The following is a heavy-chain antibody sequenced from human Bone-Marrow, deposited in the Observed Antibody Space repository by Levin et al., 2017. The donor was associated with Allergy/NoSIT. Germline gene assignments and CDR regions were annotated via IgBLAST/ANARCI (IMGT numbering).Heavy chain of an antibody. V-gene: IGHV4-34*01. J-gene: IGHJ5*02. D-gene: IGHD3-9*01. CDR1: GGSFSGYY. Sequence: ASQTLSLTCAVYGGSFSGYYWSWIRQPPGKGLEWIGEINHSGSTNYNPSLKSRVTISVDTSKNQFSLKLSSVTAADTAVYYCARGGKYYDILTGYYRPPRGWFDPWGQGTLVTVSS. CDR2: INHSGST. CDR3: ARGGKYYDILTGYYRPPRGWFDP.